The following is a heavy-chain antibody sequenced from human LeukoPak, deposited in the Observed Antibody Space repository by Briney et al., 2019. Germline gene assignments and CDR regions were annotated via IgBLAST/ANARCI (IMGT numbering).Heavy chain of an antibody. D-gene: IGHD3-22*01. Sequence: GGSLILSCAASGFTFSDHYMDWVRQAPGKGLEWVGRTRNKANGYTTEYAASVKDRFTMSRDDSKNSVYLQMNSLKTEDTAVYYCTRVGNSGGYYNPLDYWGQGTLVTVSS. CDR3: TRVGNSGGYYNPLDY. CDR1: GFTFSDHY. V-gene: IGHV3-72*01. CDR2: TRNKANGYTT. J-gene: IGHJ4*02.